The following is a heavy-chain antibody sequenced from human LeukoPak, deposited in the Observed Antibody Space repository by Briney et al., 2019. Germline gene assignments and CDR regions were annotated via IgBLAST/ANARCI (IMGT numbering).Heavy chain of an antibody. J-gene: IGHJ5*01. V-gene: IGHV4-61*02. CDR2: IYASGST. CDR3: ARGCGSGLRDWFDS. Sequence: KTSETLSLTCTVSGGSISSSSYYWGWIRQPAGKGLEWIGRIYASGSTNYNPSLKSRVTISPDTSKNQFSLKLSSVTAADTAVYYCARGCGSGLRDWFDSWGQGTLVTVSS. D-gene: IGHD3-10*01. CDR1: GGSISSSSYY.